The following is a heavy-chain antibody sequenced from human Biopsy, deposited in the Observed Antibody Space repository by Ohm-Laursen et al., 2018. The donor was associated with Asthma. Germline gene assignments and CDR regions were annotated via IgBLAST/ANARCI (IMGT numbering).Heavy chain of an antibody. J-gene: IGHJ4*02. CDR2: ISSSSSTI. D-gene: IGHD4-17*01. Sequence: SLRLSCAATGFTFSSYSMNWVRQAPGKGLERVSYISSSSSTIYYADSVKGRFTISRDNAKNSLYLQMNSLRDEDTAVYYCARPRWGPYGYWGQRTLVTVSS. V-gene: IGHV3-48*02. CDR1: GFTFSSYS. CDR3: ARPRWGPYGY.